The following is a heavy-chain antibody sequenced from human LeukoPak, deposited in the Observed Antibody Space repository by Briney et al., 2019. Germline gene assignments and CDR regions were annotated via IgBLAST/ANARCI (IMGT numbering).Heavy chain of an antibody. Sequence: GGSLRLSCAASEFTFSSYSMNWVRQAPGKGLEWVSYITNSGNSKSYADSVKGRFTISRDNTKNSLYLQMNSLRAEDTAVYYCARGYYDSSGYLKYYYYGMDVWGQGTTVTVSS. CDR1: EFTFSSYS. V-gene: IGHV3-48*01. CDR2: ITNSGNSK. J-gene: IGHJ6*02. CDR3: ARGYYDSSGYLKYYYYGMDV. D-gene: IGHD3-22*01.